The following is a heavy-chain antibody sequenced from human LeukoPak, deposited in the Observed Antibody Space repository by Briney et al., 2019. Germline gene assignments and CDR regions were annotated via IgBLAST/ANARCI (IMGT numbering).Heavy chain of an antibody. CDR3: AREGYSYGLGY. D-gene: IGHD5-18*01. V-gene: IGHV4-30-4*08. J-gene: IGHJ4*02. CDR1: GGSISSYY. CDR2: IYYSGST. Sequence: PSETLSLTCTVSGGSISSYYWSWIRQPPGKGLEWIGYIYYSGSTYYNPSLKSRVTISVDTSKNQFSLKLSSVTAADTAVYYCAREGYSYGLGYWGQGTLVTVSS.